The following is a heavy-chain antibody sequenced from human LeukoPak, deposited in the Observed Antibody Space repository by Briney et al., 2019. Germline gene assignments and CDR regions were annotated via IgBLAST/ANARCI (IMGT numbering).Heavy chain of an antibody. D-gene: IGHD3-3*01. CDR3: ARDPAAPLRFLEWLSYIDY. CDR1: GFTFSSYS. CDR2: ISSSSSYI. J-gene: IGHJ4*02. Sequence: GGTLRLSCAASGFTFSSYSMNWVRQAPGKGLEWVSSISSSSSYIYYADSVKGRFTISRDNAKNSLYLQMNSLGAEDTAVYYCARDPAAPLRFLEWLSYIDYWGQGTLVTVSS. V-gene: IGHV3-21*01.